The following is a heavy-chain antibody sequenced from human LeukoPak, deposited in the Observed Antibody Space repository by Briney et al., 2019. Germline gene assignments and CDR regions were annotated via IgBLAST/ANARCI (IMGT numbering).Heavy chain of an antibody. CDR3: ARVRGMVRGVFSFDY. Sequence: ASVKVSCKASGYTFNGNYMHWVRQAPGQGLEWMGWINPNSGGTNYAQKFQGRVTMTRDTSISTAYMELSRLRSDDTAVYYCARVRGMVRGVFSFDYWGQGTLVTVSS. CDR2: INPNSGGT. CDR1: GYTFNGNY. J-gene: IGHJ4*02. D-gene: IGHD3-10*01. V-gene: IGHV1-2*02.